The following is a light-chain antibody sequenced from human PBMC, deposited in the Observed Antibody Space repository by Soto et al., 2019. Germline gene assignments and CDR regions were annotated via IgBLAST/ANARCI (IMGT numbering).Light chain of an antibody. J-gene: IGKJ1*01. Sequence: DIQMTQSPSTLSASVGDRVTITCRASQSISSWLAWYQQKPGKAPKLLIYDASSLASGVPSRFSGSGSGTEFPLTISSLQPDDFATYYCQQYNSYSWTFGQGT. CDR1: QSISSW. V-gene: IGKV1-5*01. CDR3: QQYNSYSWT. CDR2: DAS.